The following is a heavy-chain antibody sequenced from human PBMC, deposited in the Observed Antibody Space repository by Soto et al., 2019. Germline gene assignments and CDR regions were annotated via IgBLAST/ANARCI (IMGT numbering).Heavy chain of an antibody. Sequence: SETLSLTCTVSGGSISSSSYYWGWIRQPPGKGLEWIGSIYYSGSTYYNPSLKSRVTISVDTSKNQFSLKLSSVTAADTAVYYCARHPLSVVVVAATASFDYWVHGTLVTVSS. CDR2: IYYSGST. D-gene: IGHD2-15*01. CDR1: GGSISSSSYY. CDR3: ARHPLSVVVVAATASFDY. V-gene: IGHV4-39*01. J-gene: IGHJ4*01.